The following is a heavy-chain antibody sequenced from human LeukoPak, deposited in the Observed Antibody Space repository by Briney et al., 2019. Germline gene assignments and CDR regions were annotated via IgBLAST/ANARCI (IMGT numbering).Heavy chain of an antibody. CDR1: GGSISSYY. D-gene: IGHD3-16*01. V-gene: IGHV4-4*07. CDR2: ISSTGNA. CDR3: TRAGGVLAYFDY. J-gene: IGHJ4*02. Sequence: PSETLSLTCTVSGGSISSYYWSWIRQPAGKGLEWIGRISSTGNANYNPSLKSRLTVSIDTSKNQFSLKLTSVTAADTAIYYCTRAGGVLAYFDYWGQGTLVSVSS.